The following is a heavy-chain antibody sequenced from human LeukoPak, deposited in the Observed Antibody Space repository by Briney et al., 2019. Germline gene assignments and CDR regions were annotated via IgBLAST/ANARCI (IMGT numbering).Heavy chain of an antibody. J-gene: IGHJ6*03. V-gene: IGHV3-48*01. CDR1: GFTFSSYS. Sequence: GGSLRLSCAASGFTFSSYSMNWVRQAPGKGLEWGSYISSSSSTIYYADSVKGRFTISRDNAKNSLYLQMNSLRAEDTAVYYCARVFFRSGWPERYMDVWGKGTTVTVSS. CDR2: ISSSSSTI. CDR3: ARVFFRSGWPERYMDV. D-gene: IGHD6-19*01.